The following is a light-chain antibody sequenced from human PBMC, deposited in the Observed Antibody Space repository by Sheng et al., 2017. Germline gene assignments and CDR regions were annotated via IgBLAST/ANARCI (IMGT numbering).Light chain of an antibody. CDR1: HLGSKS. CDR2: DDR. V-gene: IGLV3-21*01. Sequence: SYVMTQPPSVSVAPGKTASITCGGDHLGSKSVHWYQHKAGQAPLLVLYDDRDRPSGIPERFSGSNSGNTATLTISGTQAMDEADYYCQAWDSSTGVFGTGTKVTVL. J-gene: IGLJ1*01. CDR3: QAWDSSTGV.